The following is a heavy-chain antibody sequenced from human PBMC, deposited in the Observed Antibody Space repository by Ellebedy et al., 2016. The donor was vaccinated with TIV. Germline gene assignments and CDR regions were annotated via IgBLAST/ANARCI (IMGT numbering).Heavy chain of an antibody. D-gene: IGHD1-26*01. J-gene: IGHJ4*02. Sequence: ASVKVSCKASGYTFTSYYMHWVRQAPGQGLEWMGMINPSGGSTTYAQNFQGRVTMTRDTSTRTVYMELSSLRSEDTAVYYCARDRGGVGAPDDHWGQGTLVTVSS. CDR2: INPSGGST. CDR3: ARDRGGVGAPDDH. CDR1: GYTFTSYY. V-gene: IGHV1-46*01.